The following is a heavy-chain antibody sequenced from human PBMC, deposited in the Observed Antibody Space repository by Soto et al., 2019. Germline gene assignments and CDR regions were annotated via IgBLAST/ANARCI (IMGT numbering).Heavy chain of an antibody. J-gene: IGHJ2*01. Sequence: EVQLVESGGGLVQPGGSVRLSCAASGFTFTTYWMNWVRQAPGKGLEYVASIKQAGTEVRYAHSLKGRFTISRDNAKNSVYLQMNILRVEDTALYYCARWSGGFEVWGRGTRVTVSS. CDR1: GFTFTTYW. CDR2: IKQAGTEV. D-gene: IGHD2-15*01. V-gene: IGHV3-7*05. CDR3: ARWSGGFEV.